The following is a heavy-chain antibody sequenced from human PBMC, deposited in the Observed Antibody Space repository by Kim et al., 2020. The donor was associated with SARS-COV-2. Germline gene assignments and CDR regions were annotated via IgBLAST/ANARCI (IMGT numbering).Heavy chain of an antibody. CDR3: ARGRSNAYYYYYYGMDV. J-gene: IGHJ6*02. V-gene: IGHV4-34*01. D-gene: IGHD2-2*01. CDR1: GGSFSGYY. Sequence: SETLSLTCAVYGGSFSGYYWSWIRQPPGKGLEWIGEINHSGSTNYNPSLKSRVTISVDTSKNQFSLKLSSVTAADTAVYYFARGRSNAYYYYYYGMDVWGQGTTVTVSS. CDR2: INHSGST.